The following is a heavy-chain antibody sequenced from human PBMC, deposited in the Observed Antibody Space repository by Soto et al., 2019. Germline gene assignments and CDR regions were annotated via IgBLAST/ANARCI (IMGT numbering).Heavy chain of an antibody. Sequence: GXSVKVSCTCSGVTFSSYAIRLVRQAPGQGLECMGGIIPIFGTANYAQKFQGRVTITADKSTSTAYMELSSLRSEDTAVYYCARLHPEYYDFWSGYSHKWFDPWGQGTLVTVSS. CDR3: ARLHPEYYDFWSGYSHKWFDP. CDR1: GVTFSSYA. V-gene: IGHV1-69*06. CDR2: IIPIFGTA. J-gene: IGHJ5*02. D-gene: IGHD3-3*01.